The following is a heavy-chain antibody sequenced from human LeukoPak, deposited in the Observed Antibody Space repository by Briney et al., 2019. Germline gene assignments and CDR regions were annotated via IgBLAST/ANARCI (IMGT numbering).Heavy chain of an antibody. V-gene: IGHV5-51*01. Sequence: GESLKISCKGSGYSFTSYWIGWVRQMPGKGLEWMGIIYPGDSDTRYSPSFQGQVTISADKSISTAYLQWSSLKASDTAMYYCAIPKRMATPSWPFDYWGQGTLVTVSS. CDR1: GYSFTSYW. J-gene: IGHJ4*02. CDR3: AIPKRMATPSWPFDY. CDR2: IYPGDSDT. D-gene: IGHD5-24*01.